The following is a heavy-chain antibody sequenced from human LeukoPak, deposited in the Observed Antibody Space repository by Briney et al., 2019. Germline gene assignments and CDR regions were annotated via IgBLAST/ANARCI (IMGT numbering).Heavy chain of an antibody. CDR2: IRYDGSNK. D-gene: IGHD3-3*01. CDR1: GFTFSNYG. V-gene: IGHV3-30*02. CDR3: AKGDGFWSAFDY. Sequence: GGSLRLSCTASGFTFSNYGVHWVRQAPGKGLEWVAFIRYDGSNKFYADSVKGRFTISRDNSKNTLYLQMNSLRAEDTAVYYCAKGDGFWSAFDYWGQGTLVTVSS. J-gene: IGHJ4*02.